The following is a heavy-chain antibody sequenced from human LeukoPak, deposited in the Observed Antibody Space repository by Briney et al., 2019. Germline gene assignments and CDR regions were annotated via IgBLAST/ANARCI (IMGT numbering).Heavy chain of an antibody. CDR3: ARDGGSDGPNPTLYYYYYGMDV. J-gene: IGHJ6*02. CDR1: GDGVSRNSAA. D-gene: IGHD2-15*01. Sequence: SQTLSLTCAISGDGVSRNSAAWNWIRQSPSRGLEWLGRTYDRSKWYNDYAVSVKSRITINPDTSKNQFSLQLNSVTPEDTAVYYCARDGGSDGPNPTLYYYYYGMDVWGQGTTVTVSS. CDR2: TYDRSKWYN. V-gene: IGHV6-1*01.